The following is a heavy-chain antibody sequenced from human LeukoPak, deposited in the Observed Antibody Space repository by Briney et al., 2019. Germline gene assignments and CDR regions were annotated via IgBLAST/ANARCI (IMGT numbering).Heavy chain of an antibody. J-gene: IGHJ4*02. V-gene: IGHV3-30-3*01. CDR2: ISYDGSNK. Sequence: PGGSLRLSCAASGFTFSSYAMHWVRQAPGKGLEWVAVISYDGSNKYYADSVKGRFTISRDNSKNTLYLQMNSLRAEDTAVYYCAKITLLRFLEWPPLDWGQGTLVTVSS. CDR1: GFTFSSYA. D-gene: IGHD3-3*01. CDR3: AKITLLRFLEWPPLD.